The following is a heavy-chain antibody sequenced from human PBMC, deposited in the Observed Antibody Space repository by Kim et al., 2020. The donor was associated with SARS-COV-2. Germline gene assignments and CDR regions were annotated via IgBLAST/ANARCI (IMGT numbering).Heavy chain of an antibody. J-gene: IGHJ6*02. Sequence: SVKGRFTISRDNSKNTLYLQMNSLRTEDTAVYYCARDWYGSGSYETGMDVWGQGTTVTVSS. V-gene: IGHV3-30*01. CDR3: ARDWYGSGSYETGMDV. D-gene: IGHD3-10*01.